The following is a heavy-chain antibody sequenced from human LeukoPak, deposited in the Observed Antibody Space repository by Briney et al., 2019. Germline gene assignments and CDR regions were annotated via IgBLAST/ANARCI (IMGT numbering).Heavy chain of an antibody. CDR1: GGSISSGGYY. CDR3: AREEGGPNDY. V-gene: IGHV4-31*03. J-gene: IGHJ4*02. D-gene: IGHD2-15*01. CDR2: IYYSGST. Sequence: SETLSLTCTVSGGSISSGGYYWSWIRQHPGKGLEWIGYIYYSGSTYYNPSLKSRVTISVDTSKNQFSLKLSSVTAADTAVYYCAREEGGPNDYWGQGTLVTVSS.